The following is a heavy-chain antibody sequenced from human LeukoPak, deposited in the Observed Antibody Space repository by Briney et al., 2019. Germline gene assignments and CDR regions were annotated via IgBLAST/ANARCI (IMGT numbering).Heavy chain of an antibody. CDR2: IYYSGST. CDR3: ARGPTTVYYYYYYMDV. V-gene: IGHV4-59*01. D-gene: IGHD1-26*01. CDR1: GGSISSYY. Sequence: SETLSLTCTVSGGSISSYYWTWIRQPPGKGLEWIAYIYYSGSTNYNPSLKSRVTISVDTSKNQFSLKLSSVTAADTAVYYCARGPTTVYYYYYYMDVWGKGTTVTVSS. J-gene: IGHJ6*03.